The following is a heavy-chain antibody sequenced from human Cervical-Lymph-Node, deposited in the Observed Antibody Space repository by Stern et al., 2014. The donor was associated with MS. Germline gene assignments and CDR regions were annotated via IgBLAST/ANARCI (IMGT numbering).Heavy chain of an antibody. CDR3: VLPSKVTTAAFDV. CDR1: GGTFTSFS. D-gene: IGHD4-17*01. V-gene: IGHV1-69*06. Sequence: DQLVESGAEVKKPGSSVKVSCKASGGTFTSFSINWVRQVPGQSLEWMGGIIPIFDTPNLAQKFQGRVTITADSSTSTVYMALNSLRSDDTAVYYCVLPSKVTTAAFDVWGRGTMVTVSS. J-gene: IGHJ3*01. CDR2: IIPIFDTP.